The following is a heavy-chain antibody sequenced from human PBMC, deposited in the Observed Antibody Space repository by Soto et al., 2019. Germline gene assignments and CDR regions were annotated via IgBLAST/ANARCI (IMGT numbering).Heavy chain of an antibody. CDR1: GGTFSSYA. CDR3: ATARECTTGRYYLSLGC. Sequence: ASVKVSCKASGGTFSSYAISWVRQAPGQGLEWMGGIIPIFGTANYAQKFQGRVTITADESTSTAYMELSSLRSEDAAVYYCATARECTTGRYYLSLGCRGKETL. CDR2: IIPIFGTA. J-gene: IGHJ4*01. D-gene: IGHD2-8*01. V-gene: IGHV1-69*13.